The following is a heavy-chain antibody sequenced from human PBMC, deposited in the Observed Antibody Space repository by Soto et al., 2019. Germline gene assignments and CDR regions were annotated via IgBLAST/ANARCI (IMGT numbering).Heavy chain of an antibody. CDR1: GGSISSGGYC. J-gene: IGHJ6*02. D-gene: IGHD4-17*01. Sequence: QVQLQESGPGPVKPSQTLSLTCTVSGGSISSGGYCWTWIRQHPGKGLEWIGNLYGSGSTYYNPSLKTRETISVDTSQRHLSLKLSSVTAAETAVYYCARAMTTVYYNYPIGMDVLGQGTTVTVSS. V-gene: IGHV4-31*03. CDR2: LYGSGST. CDR3: ARAMTTVYYNYPIGMDV.